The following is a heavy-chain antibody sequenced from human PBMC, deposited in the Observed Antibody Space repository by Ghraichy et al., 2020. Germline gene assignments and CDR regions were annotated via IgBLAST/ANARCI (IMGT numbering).Heavy chain of an antibody. Sequence: LTCEDSGFTFSTYSMNWVRQAPGKGLEWIAYINSGSTTIFYADSVKGRFTISSDNAKKSLFLQMNSLTVEDTAVFYCARGGNFFDYWGQGTLVTVSS. CDR2: INSGSTTI. D-gene: IGHD3-10*01. J-gene: IGHJ4*02. CDR3: ARGGNFFDY. V-gene: IGHV3-48*01. CDR1: GFTFSTYS.